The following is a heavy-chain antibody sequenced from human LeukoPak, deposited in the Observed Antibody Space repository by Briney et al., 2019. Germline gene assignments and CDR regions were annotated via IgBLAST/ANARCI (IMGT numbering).Heavy chain of an antibody. Sequence: GGSLRLSCAASGFTFSSYSMNWVRQAPGKGLEWVSSISSSSSYINYADSVRGRFTISRDNAKNSLYLQMNSLRAEDTAVYYCARGKTGSYYSRSYYMDVWGKGTTVTISS. J-gene: IGHJ6*03. V-gene: IGHV3-21*04. D-gene: IGHD3-10*01. CDR3: ARGKTGSYYSRSYYMDV. CDR1: GFTFSSYS. CDR2: ISSSSSYI.